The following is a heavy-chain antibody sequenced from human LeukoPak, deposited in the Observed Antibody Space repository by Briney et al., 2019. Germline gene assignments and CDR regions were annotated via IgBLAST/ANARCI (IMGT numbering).Heavy chain of an antibody. J-gene: IGHJ4*02. V-gene: IGHV3-7*01. CDR2: INQDGSEE. CDR1: GFTFIRCW. D-gene: IGHD3-10*01. CDR3: ARFGPGRDLSYLDY. Sequence: GGSLRLSCAASGFTFIRCWMTWVRQAPGKGLEWVASINQDGSEEFYVDSMKGRVTISRNYAKNSLYLQINNLRTEDTAVYYCARFGPGRDLSYLDYWGQGTLVTVSS.